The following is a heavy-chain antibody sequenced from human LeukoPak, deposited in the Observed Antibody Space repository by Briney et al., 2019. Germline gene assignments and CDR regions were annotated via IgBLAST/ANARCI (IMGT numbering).Heavy chain of an antibody. D-gene: IGHD6-13*01. CDR1: GGTFSSYA. V-gene: IGHV1-69*04. CDR2: IIPILGIA. CDR3: ARVMSSSRSDYFDY. J-gene: IGHJ4*02. Sequence: ASVKVSCKASGGTFSSYAISWVRQAPGQGLEWMGRIIPILGIANYAQKFQGRVTITADKSTSTAYMELSSLRSEDTAVYYCARVMSSSRSDYFDYWGQGTLVTVSS.